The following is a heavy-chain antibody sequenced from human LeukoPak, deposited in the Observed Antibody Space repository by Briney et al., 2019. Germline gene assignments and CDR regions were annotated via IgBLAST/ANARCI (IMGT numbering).Heavy chain of an antibody. D-gene: IGHD3-10*01. CDR3: AKGSARAHCYYGSGSYQQYFQH. Sequence: GGSPRLSCAASGFTFSSYAMSWVRQAPGKGLEWVSAISGSGGSTYYADSVKGRFTISRDNSKNTLYLQMNSLRAEDTAVYYCAKGSARAHCYYGSGSYQQYFQHWGQGTLVTVSS. V-gene: IGHV3-23*01. J-gene: IGHJ1*01. CDR2: ISGSGGST. CDR1: GFTFSSYA.